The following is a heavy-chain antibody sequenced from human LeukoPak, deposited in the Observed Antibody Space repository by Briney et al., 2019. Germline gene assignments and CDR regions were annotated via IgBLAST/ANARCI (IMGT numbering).Heavy chain of an antibody. D-gene: IGHD5-12*01. V-gene: IGHV3-7*01. CDR1: GFSFNAYG. CDR3: ATFGLVAALDL. J-gene: IGHJ4*02. Sequence: GGSLKLSCTASGFSFNAYGMAWVRQAPGPGLEWVANINPAGSETFHVDPVKGRFSISRDHAKNLVYLQMNSLRAEDTAVYYCATFGLVAALDLWGQGTLVTVSS. CDR2: INPAGSET.